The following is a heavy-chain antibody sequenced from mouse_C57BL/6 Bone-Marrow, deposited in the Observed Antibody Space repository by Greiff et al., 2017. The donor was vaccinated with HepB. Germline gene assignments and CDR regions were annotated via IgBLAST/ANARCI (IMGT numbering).Heavy chain of an antibody. V-gene: IGHV5-15*01. D-gene: IGHD2-4*01. CDR3: ERVYYDGGFDY. J-gene: IGHJ3*01. CDR2: ISNLAYSI. CDR1: GFTFSDYG. Sequence: DVHLVESGGGLVQPGGSLKLSCAASGFTFSDYGMAWVRQAPRKGPEWVAFISNLAYSIYYADTVTGRFIISRENAKNTLYLEMSSLRSEDTAKYYCERVYYDGGFDYWGQGTLVTVSA.